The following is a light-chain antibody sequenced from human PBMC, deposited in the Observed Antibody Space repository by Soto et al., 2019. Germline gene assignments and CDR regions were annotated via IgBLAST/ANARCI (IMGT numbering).Light chain of an antibody. V-gene: IGKV3-15*01. Sequence: EMVITESRAGLSLCRGRVTTLSCRASQSISTNLAWYQQKPGQAPRLLIYDASARATGVPARFSGSGSGTEFTLTISGVQSEDFTVYYCQQCDNWPPITFGQGTRLEIK. CDR3: QQCDNWPPIT. J-gene: IGKJ5*01. CDR2: DAS. CDR1: QSISTN.